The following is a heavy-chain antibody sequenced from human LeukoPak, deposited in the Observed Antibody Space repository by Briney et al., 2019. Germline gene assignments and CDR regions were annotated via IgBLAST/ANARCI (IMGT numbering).Heavy chain of an antibody. CDR1: GVSISSGTYY. Sequence: SETLSLTCTVSGVSISSGTYYWSWIRQPPGKGLEWIGYIYHSGSTYYNPSLKSRVTISVDTSKNQFSLKLSSVTAADTAVYYCARRTVNFDYWGQGTLVTVSS. D-gene: IGHD4-17*01. CDR3: ARRTVNFDY. V-gene: IGHV4-30-2*01. CDR2: IYHSGST. J-gene: IGHJ4*02.